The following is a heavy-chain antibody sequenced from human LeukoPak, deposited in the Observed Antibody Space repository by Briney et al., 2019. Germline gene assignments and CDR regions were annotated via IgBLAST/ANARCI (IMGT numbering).Heavy chain of an antibody. CDR3: ARGPAASGYYDSRGRNGYFDY. J-gene: IGHJ4*02. V-gene: IGHV3-48*03. CDR2: ISSSGSTI. CDR1: GFTFSSYE. D-gene: IGHD3-22*01. Sequence: GGSLRLSCSASGFTFSSYEMNWVHQAPGKGLEWVSYISSSGSTIYYADSVKGRFTISRDNAKNSLYLQMNSLRAEDTAVYYCARGPAASGYYDSRGRNGYFDYWGQGTLVTVSS.